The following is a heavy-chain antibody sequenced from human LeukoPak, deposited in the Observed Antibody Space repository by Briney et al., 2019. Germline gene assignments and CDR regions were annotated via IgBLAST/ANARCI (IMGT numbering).Heavy chain of an antibody. CDR3: AKDLSSILIGPRIDY. CDR2: ISRNSGNK. V-gene: IGHV3-9*01. CDR1: GFTFPEFA. D-gene: IGHD3-9*01. J-gene: IGHJ4*02. Sequence: PGRSLRLSCVGSGFTFPEFAIHWVRQGPGKGLEWVSGISRNSGNKGYAASVNGRFTVSRDNAKNSVYLEMNSLRPEDTALYYCAKDLSSILIGPRIDYWGQGALVTVSS.